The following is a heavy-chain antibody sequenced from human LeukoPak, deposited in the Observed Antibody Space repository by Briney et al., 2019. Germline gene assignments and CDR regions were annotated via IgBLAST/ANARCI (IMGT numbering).Heavy chain of an antibody. J-gene: IGHJ6*02. D-gene: IGHD3-9*01. V-gene: IGHV4-39*07. CDR1: GGSISSSSYY. CDR3: ARGRPNYDILTGTYYYYGMDV. CDR2: IYYDGST. Sequence: SETLSLTCTVSGGSISSSSYYWGWIRQPPGKGLEWIGSIYYDGSTNYNPSLKSRVTISVDTSKNQFSLKLSSVTAADTAVYYCARGRPNYDILTGTYYYYGMDVWGQGTTVTVSS.